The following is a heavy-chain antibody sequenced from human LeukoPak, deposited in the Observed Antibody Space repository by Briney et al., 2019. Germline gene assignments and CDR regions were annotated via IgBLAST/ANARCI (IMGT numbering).Heavy chain of an antibody. CDR2: ITGSGGTT. CDR3: AKGITSHDFFSRGD. CDR1: GFTFSTYA. V-gene: IGHV3-23*01. J-gene: IGHJ4*02. Sequence: PGGSLRLSCAASGFTFSTYAVNWVRQAPGKGLEWVSAITGSGGTTHYADSVKGRFTISRDNSKNTLYLQVNSLRAEDTAIYYCAKGITSHDFFSRGDWGQGTLVTVSS. D-gene: IGHD3-10*01.